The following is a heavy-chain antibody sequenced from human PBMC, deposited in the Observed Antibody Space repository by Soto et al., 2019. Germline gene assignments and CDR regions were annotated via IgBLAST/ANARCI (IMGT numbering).Heavy chain of an antibody. CDR3: AKLWYYDFWSGYWATIADY. J-gene: IGHJ4*02. V-gene: IGHV3-23*01. CDR1: GFTFSSYA. CDR2: ISGSGGST. D-gene: IGHD3-3*01. Sequence: GGSLRLSCAASGFTFSSYAMSWVRQAPGKGLEWVSAISGSGGSTYYADSVKGRFTISRDNSKNTLYLQMNSLRAEDTAVYYCAKLWYYDFWSGYWATIADYWGQGTLVTVSS.